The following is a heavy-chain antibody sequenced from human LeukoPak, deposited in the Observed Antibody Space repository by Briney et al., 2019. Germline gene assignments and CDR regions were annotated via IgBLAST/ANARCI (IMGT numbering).Heavy chain of an antibody. D-gene: IGHD1-26*01. Sequence: PGGSLRLSCAASGFTFSSYWMSWVRQAPGKGLEWVANIKEDGSEKYYVDSVKGRFTISRDNAKNSLYLQMNSLRAEDTAVYYCARGTDEWELLGIDYWGQGTLVTVSS. CDR2: IKEDGSEK. CDR1: GFTFSSYW. CDR3: ARGTDEWELLGIDY. V-gene: IGHV3-7*03. J-gene: IGHJ4*02.